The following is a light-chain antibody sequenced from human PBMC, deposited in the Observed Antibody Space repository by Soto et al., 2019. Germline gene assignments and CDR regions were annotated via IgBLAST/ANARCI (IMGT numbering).Light chain of an antibody. V-gene: IGKV1-39*01. CDR1: QSISNY. Sequence: DIQMTQSPSSLSASVGDRVTITCLARQSISNYLNWYQQKPGKAPKLLIYAASNLQSGVPSRFSGSGSGTDFTLTISGLQPEDSATYYCQQSYNARTFGQGTKVEIK. CDR3: QQSYNART. J-gene: IGKJ1*01. CDR2: AAS.